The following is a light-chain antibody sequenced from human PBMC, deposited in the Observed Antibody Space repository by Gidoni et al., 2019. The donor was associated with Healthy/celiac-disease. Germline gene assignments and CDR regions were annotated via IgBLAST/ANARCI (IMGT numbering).Light chain of an antibody. V-gene: IGKV1-39*01. CDR1: QSISSY. Sequence: DIQLTQSPSSLSASVGDRVTITCRASQSISSYLNWYQQKPGKSHKHLIYAASSLQSGVPSRFSGSGSGTDFTLTISSLKPEDFATYYCQQSYSTPTFGQETRLEIK. CDR2: AAS. J-gene: IGKJ5*01. CDR3: QQSYSTPT.